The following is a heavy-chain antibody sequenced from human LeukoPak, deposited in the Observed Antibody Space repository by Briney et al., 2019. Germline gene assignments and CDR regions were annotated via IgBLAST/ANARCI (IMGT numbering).Heavy chain of an antibody. CDR2: MNSNSGNT. CDR1: GFTFTSYD. J-gene: IGHJ4*02. CDR3: AKAAMGEGYFFDN. D-gene: IGHD3-16*01. Sequence: GASVKVSCKASGFTFTSYDINWVRQAPGQGLEWMGWMNSNSGNTGYAEKFQGRVTMTRNTSISTAYMELSSLRSEDTAVYYCAKAAMGEGYFFDNWGQGTLVTVSS. V-gene: IGHV1-8*01.